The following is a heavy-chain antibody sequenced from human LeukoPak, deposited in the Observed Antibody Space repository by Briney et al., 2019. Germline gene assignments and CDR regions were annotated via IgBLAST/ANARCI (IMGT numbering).Heavy chain of an antibody. CDR1: AGSISSSSW. J-gene: IGHJ3*02. D-gene: IGHD1-1*01. CDR2: IYLYGTT. Sequence: PSETLSLTCSVSAGSISSSSWWSWVRQSPVKGLEWIGEIYLYGTTNYNPSLKSRVTISVDTSKNQFSLKLSSVTAADTAVYYCARGNSEGDAFDIWGQGTMVTVSS. V-gene: IGHV4-4*02. CDR3: ARGNSEGDAFDI.